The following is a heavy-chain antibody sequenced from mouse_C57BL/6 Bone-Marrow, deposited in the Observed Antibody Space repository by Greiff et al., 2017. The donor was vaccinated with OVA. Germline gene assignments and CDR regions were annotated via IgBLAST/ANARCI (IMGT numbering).Heavy chain of an antibody. CDR2: ISAGGSYT. J-gene: IGHJ1*03. D-gene: IGHD4-1*01. V-gene: IGHV5-4*03. CDR3: ANWHWYFDV. CDR1: GFTFSSYA. Sequence: EVMLVESGGGLVKPGGSLKLSCAASGFTFSSYAMSWVRQTPEKRLEWVATISAGGSYTYYPDNVKGRFTISRDNAKNNLYLQMSHLKSEDTAMYYCANWHWYFDVWGTGTTVTVSS.